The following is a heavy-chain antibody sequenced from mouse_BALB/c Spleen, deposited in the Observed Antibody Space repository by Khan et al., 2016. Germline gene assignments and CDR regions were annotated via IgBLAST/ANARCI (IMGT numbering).Heavy chain of an antibody. V-gene: IGHV1-9*01. J-gene: IGHJ4*01. Sequence: QVQLQQPGAEVMKPGASVKISCKATGYTFNNYWIEWVKQRPGHGLEWIGDILPGSVNTNYNENFKGKATFTADTSSNTAYMQLSSLTSEDSAVFYCARAWYSMDYWGQGTSVTVSS. CDR1: GYTFNNYW. CDR2: ILPGSVNT. CDR3: ARAWYSMDY.